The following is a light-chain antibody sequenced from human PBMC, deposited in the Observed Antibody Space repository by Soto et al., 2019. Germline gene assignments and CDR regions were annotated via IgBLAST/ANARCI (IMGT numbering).Light chain of an antibody. CDR2: GLX. CDR1: HSGSSSY. V-gene: IGKV3-20*01. Sequence: EIVMTQSPATLTLSLGERATLFXRAGHSGSSSYLAWYQRQPXXATRIXXXGLXSRATGIPERFIGSGSGRDFTLTISRLEPEDFAVYYCRQYGSSSPITFGQGTRLEIK. J-gene: IGKJ5*01. CDR3: RQYGSSSPIT.